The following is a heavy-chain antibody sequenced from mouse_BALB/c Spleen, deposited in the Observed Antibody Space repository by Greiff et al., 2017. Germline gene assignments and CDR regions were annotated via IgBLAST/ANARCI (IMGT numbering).Heavy chain of an antibody. Sequence: QVQLKESGAELAKPGASVKMSCKASGYTFTSYWMHWVKQRPGQGLEWIGYINPSTGYTEYNQKFKDKATLTADKSSSTAYMQLSSLTSEDSAVYYCARWDYDMWAWFAYWGQGTLVTVSA. J-gene: IGHJ3*01. CDR3: ARWDYDMWAWFAY. CDR2: INPSTGYT. V-gene: IGHV1-7*01. D-gene: IGHD2-4*01. CDR1: GYTFTSYW.